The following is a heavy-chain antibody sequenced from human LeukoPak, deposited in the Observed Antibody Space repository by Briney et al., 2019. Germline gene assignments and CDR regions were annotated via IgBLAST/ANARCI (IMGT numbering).Heavy chain of an antibody. CDR3: ARGLHDRYCSSTSCYLIDY. Sequence: KPSETLSLTCAVYGGSFSGYYWSWIRQPPGKGLEWIGEINHSGSTNYNPSLKSRVTISVDTSKNQFSLKLSSVTAADTAVYYCARGLHDRYCSSTSCYLIDYWGQGTLVTVSS. J-gene: IGHJ4*02. CDR2: INHSGST. CDR1: GGSFSGYY. V-gene: IGHV4-34*01. D-gene: IGHD2-2*01.